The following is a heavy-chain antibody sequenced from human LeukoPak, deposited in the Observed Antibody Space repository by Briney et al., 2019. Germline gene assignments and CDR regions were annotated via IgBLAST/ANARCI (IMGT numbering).Heavy chain of an antibody. V-gene: IGHV4-34*01. CDR3: TRGPGIHTVVVVAATYGYPFDY. J-gene: IGHJ4*02. CDR2: INHSGST. Sequence: SETLSLTCAVYGGSFSGYYWSWIRQPPGKGLEWIGEINHSGSTNYNPSLKSRVTISVDTSKNQFSLKLSSVTAADTAVYYCTRGPGIHTVVVVAATYGYPFDYWGQGTLVTVSS. D-gene: IGHD2-15*01. CDR1: GGSFSGYY.